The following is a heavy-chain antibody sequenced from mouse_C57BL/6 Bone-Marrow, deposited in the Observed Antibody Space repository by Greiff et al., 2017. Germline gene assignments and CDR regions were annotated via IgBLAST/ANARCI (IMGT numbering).Heavy chain of an antibody. CDR1: GYTFTDYY. CDR2: INPYNGGT. J-gene: IGHJ1*03. V-gene: IGHV1-19*01. Sequence: EVQLQQSGPVLVKPGASVTMSCKASGYTFTDYYMNWVKQSHGKSLEWIGVINPYNGGTSYNQKFKGKATLTVDKSSSTAYMELNSLTSEDSAVYYCAANWDWYFDVWGTGTTVTVSS. D-gene: IGHD4-1*01. CDR3: AANWDWYFDV.